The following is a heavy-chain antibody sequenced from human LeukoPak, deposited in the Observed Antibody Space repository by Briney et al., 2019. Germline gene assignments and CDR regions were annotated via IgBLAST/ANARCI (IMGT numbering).Heavy chain of an antibody. CDR3: ARLDGTTGFDY. CDR1: GGSFSGYY. J-gene: IGHJ4*02. V-gene: IGHV4-34*01. Sequence: SETLSLTCAVYGGSFSGYYWSWIRQPPGKGLEWIGEINHSGSTNYNPSLKSRVTISVDTPKNQFSLKLSSVTAADTAVYYCARLDGTTGFDYWGQGTLVTVSS. CDR2: INHSGST. D-gene: IGHD1-7*01.